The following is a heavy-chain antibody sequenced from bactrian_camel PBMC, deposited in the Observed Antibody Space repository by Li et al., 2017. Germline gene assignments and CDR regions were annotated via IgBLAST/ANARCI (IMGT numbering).Heavy chain of an antibody. J-gene: IGHJ4*01. CDR3: AVYDAYAGRCSFREDVYDY. V-gene: IGHV3S63*01. D-gene: IGHD4*01. CDR1: GNGDGSGYWC. CDR2: IYSGDGSA. Sequence: HVQLVESGGGSVQLGGSLTLSCAVSGNGDGSGYWCTGWFRQAPGQEREAVAAIYSGDGSAIYTDSAKGRFTISQDNASKTVVLQMNSLKPEDTAMYHCAVYDAYAGRCSFREDVYDYWGRGTQV.